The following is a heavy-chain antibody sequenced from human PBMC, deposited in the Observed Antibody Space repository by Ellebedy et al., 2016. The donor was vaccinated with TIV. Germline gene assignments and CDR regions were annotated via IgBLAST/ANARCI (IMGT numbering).Heavy chain of an antibody. CDR3: ASSRYHYYLGNTIFVY. CDR2: INGHAVST. V-gene: IGHV3-23*01. D-gene: IGHD3-10*01. J-gene: IGHJ4*02. CDR1: GFTFSSYA. Sequence: GESLKISCAASGFTFSSYAMSWVRQAPGQGLVWASGINGHAVSTAYADSVKGRFTISRDNSKDTLFLQMNSLRAEDPAVYYCASSRYHYYLGNTIFVYWGQGTLVTVSS.